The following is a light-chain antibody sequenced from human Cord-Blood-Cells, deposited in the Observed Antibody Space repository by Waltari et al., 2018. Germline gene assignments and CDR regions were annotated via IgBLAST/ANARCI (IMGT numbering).Light chain of an antibody. Sequence: AIQLTQSPSSLSASVGDRVTITCRASQGISSALAWYQQKPGKAPKLLIYDASSLESGVPSSFSGSGSGTDFTLTISSLQPEDFATYYCQQFNSYPMATFTFGPGTKVDIK. CDR3: QQFNSYPMATFT. J-gene: IGKJ3*01. V-gene: IGKV1-13*02. CDR2: DAS. CDR1: QGISSA.